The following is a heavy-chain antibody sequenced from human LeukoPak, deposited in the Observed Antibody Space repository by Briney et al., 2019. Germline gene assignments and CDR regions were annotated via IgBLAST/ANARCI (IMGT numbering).Heavy chain of an antibody. Sequence: SETLSLTCIVAAGSINSFYWIWIRPPPGQGMEWIGHISHIGRINYNTTLQTRVTISVATSKKQRSLTLNSVTAADTAVYYCARGYDSGIYGWFDPAGQGTLVTVSS. D-gene: IGHD3-10*01. J-gene: IGHJ5*02. CDR3: ARGYDSGIYGWFDP. CDR2: ISHIGRI. V-gene: IGHV4-59*01. CDR1: AGSINSFY.